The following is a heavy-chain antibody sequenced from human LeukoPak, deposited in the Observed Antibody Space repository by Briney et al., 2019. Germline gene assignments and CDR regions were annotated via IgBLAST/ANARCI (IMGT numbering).Heavy chain of an antibody. CDR3: ARDGHDARDYGDY. CDR2: ISSSSSYI. Sequence: XSWVRQAPGKGLEWVSSISSSSSYIYYADSVKGRFTISRDNAKNSLYLQMNSLRAEDTAVYYCARDGHDARDYGDYWGQGTLVTVSS. V-gene: IGHV3-21*01. D-gene: IGHD4-17*01. J-gene: IGHJ4*02.